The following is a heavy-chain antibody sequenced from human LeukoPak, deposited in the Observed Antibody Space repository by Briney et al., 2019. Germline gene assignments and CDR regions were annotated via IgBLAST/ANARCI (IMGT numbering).Heavy chain of an antibody. CDR1: GFTFSSYG. J-gene: IGHJ4*02. CDR3: AKRVPYSSSSVYFDS. V-gene: IGHV3-23*01. Sequence: PGGSLRLSCAVSGFTFSSYGISWVRQAPGKGLEWVSAISDSGSDTYYADSVKGRFTISKDNSKNTLYLQMNSLRADDTAVYYCAKRVPYSSSSVYFDSWGQGTLVTVSS. D-gene: IGHD6-6*01. CDR2: ISDSGSDT.